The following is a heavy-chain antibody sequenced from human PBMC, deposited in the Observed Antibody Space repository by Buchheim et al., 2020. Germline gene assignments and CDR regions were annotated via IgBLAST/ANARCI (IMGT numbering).Heavy chain of an antibody. V-gene: IGHV3-33*01. CDR3: ARDILGQDNYVDH. D-gene: IGHD2-15*01. CDR2: LWYDGNKK. Sequence: QEQLVESGGGVVQPGSSLRLSCAASGFTFKKYGMHWVRQAPGKGLEWVAVLWYDGNKKYYADSVKGRFSVSRDTSKNTMYLQMDSLRAEDTAVYYCARDILGQDNYVDHWGQGTL. J-gene: IGHJ4*02. CDR1: GFTFKKYG.